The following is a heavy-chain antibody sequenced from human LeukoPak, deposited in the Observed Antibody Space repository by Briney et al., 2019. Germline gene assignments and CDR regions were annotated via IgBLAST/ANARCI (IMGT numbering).Heavy chain of an antibody. CDR3: ARAIAVAGPDY. CDR2: INPNSGGT. Sequence: ASVKVSCKASGCTFTGYYMHWVRQAPGQGLEWMGWINPNSGGTNYAQKFQGRVTMTRDTPISTAYMELSRLRSDDTAVYYCARAIAVAGPDYWGQGTLVTVSS. J-gene: IGHJ4*02. V-gene: IGHV1-2*02. D-gene: IGHD6-19*01. CDR1: GCTFTGYY.